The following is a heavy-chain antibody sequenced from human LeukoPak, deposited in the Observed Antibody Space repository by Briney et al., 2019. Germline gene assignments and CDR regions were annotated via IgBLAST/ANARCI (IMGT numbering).Heavy chain of an antibody. CDR3: AKDIYYDSSGYYSNPEH. D-gene: IGHD3-22*01. Sequence: RGSLRLSCAASGFTFSSYAMSWVRQAPGKGLEWVSAISGSGGSTYYADSVKGLFTISRDNSKNTLYLQMNSLRAEDTAVYYCAKDIYYDSSGYYSNPEHWGQGTLVTVSS. V-gene: IGHV3-23*01. CDR2: ISGSGGST. CDR1: GFTFSSYA. J-gene: IGHJ1*01.